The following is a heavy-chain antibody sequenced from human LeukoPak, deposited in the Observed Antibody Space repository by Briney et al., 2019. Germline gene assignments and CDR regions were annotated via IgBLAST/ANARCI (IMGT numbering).Heavy chain of an antibody. V-gene: IGHV1-69*01. CDR3: ARDLADCSSTSCYYYYYYGMDV. D-gene: IGHD2-2*01. CDR1: GGTFSSYA. CDR2: IIPIFGTA. Sequence: SVKVSCKASGGTFSSYAISWVRQAPGQGLEWMGGIIPIFGTANYAQKFQGRVTITADESTSTAYMELSSLRSEDTAVYYCARDLADCSSTSCYYYYYYGMDVWGQGTTVTVSS. J-gene: IGHJ6*02.